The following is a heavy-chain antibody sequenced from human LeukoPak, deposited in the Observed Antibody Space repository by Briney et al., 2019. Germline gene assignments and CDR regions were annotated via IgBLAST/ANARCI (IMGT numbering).Heavy chain of an antibody. Sequence: KPSETLSLTCTVSGYSISSCYYWSWIRQPAGKALEWIGRIYVTGSTTYNPSLESRVTMSLDTSKNHFSLKLRSVTAADTAVYYCARDSGTTGEVKFDPWGQGTLVTVSS. CDR3: ARDSGTTGEVKFDP. V-gene: IGHV4-4*07. J-gene: IGHJ5*02. CDR1: GYSISSCYY. D-gene: IGHD1-7*01. CDR2: IYVTGST.